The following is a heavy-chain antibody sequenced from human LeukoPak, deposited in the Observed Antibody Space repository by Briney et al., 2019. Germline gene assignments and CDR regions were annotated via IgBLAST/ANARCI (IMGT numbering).Heavy chain of an antibody. V-gene: IGHV4-59*02. CDR2: FSYSGST. CDR1: GGSVSSYY. J-gene: IGHJ4*02. Sequence: SETLSLTCTVSGGSVSSYYWSWIRQPPGKGLEWIGYFSYSGSTNYNPSLKSRVTISVDTSKNQFSLKLSSVTAAVTAVYYCARGPLDSGYTYFDYWGQGTLVSVAS. D-gene: IGHD5-12*01. CDR3: ARGPLDSGYTYFDY.